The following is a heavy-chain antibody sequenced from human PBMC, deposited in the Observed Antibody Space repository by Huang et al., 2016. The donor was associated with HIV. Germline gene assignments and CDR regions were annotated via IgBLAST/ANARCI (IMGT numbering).Heavy chain of an antibody. CDR1: GFTFSSYG. V-gene: IGHV3-30*02. J-gene: IGHJ3*02. CDR2: ILYDGINK. D-gene: IGHD3-10*01. Sequence: QVQLVESGGGVVQPGGSLRLSCAASGFTFSSYGMHWVRQAPGKELECVAVILYDGINKYYADSVGGRFTSSRDNSKNTLYLQMNSLRAEDTAVYYCAKGSMANAFDIWGQGTMVTVSS. CDR3: AKGSMANAFDI.